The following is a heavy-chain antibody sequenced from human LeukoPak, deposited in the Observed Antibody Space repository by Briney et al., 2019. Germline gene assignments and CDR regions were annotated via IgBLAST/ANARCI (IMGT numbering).Heavy chain of an antibody. Sequence: ASVKVSCKASGYTFTGYYMHWVRQAPGQGLEWMGWISAYNGNTNYAQKLQGRVTMTTDTSTSTAYMELRSLRSDDTAVYYCARDSFYGDYVSWGQGTLVTVSS. CDR2: ISAYNGNT. CDR3: ARDSFYGDYVS. J-gene: IGHJ5*02. V-gene: IGHV1-18*04. D-gene: IGHD4-17*01. CDR1: GYTFTGYY.